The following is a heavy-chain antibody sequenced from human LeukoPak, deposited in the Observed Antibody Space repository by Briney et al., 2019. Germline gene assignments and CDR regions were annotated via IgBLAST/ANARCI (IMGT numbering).Heavy chain of an antibody. J-gene: IGHJ3*02. CDR2: INPSGGST. CDR1: GYTFTSYY. D-gene: IGHD5-24*01. V-gene: IGHV1-46*01. Sequence: VASVKVSCKASGYTFTSYYMPWVRQAPGQGLEWMGIINPSGGSTSYAQKFQGRVTMTRDTSTSTVYMELSSLRSEDTAVYYCARAQMATSSGGAFDIWGQGTMVTVSS. CDR3: ARAQMATSSGGAFDI.